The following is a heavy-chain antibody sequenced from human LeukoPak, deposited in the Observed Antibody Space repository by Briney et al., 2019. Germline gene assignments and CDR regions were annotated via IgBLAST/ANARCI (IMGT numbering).Heavy chain of an antibody. V-gene: IGHV7-4-1*02. J-gene: IGHJ6*02. CDR1: GYTFTSYA. Sequence: ASVKVSCKASGYTFTSYAMNWVRQAPGQGLEWMGWINTNTGNPTYAQGFTGRFVFSLDTSVSTAYLQISSLKAEDTAVYYCARDPKDSGYDFLPPYYYYGMDVWGQGTTVTVSS. CDR2: INTNTGNP. CDR3: ARDPKDSGYDFLPPYYYYGMDV. D-gene: IGHD5-12*01.